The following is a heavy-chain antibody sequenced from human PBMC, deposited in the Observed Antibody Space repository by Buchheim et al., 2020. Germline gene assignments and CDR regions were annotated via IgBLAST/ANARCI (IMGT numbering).Heavy chain of an antibody. CDR3: TRGAWYSSSSLEDY. CDR2: LSFDEKKE. V-gene: IGHV3-30*03. Sequence: QAHLVQSGGGVVQPGTSLRLSCAASGFTLGRIDLHWVRQAPGKGLEWVAVLSFDEKKEHYIDSVRGRFTISRDNSKNTLFLQMNSLRVEDSAVYYCTRGAWYSSSSLEDYWGQGTL. CDR1: GFTLGRID. D-gene: IGHD6-6*01. J-gene: IGHJ4*02.